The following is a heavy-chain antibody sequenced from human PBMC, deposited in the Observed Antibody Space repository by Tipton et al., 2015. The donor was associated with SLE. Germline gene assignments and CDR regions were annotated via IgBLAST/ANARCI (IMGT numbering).Heavy chain of an antibody. Sequence: TLSLTCTVSGGSISRGSYYWSWIRQPAGKGLEWIGRIYTSGTTNYNPSLKSRVTISVDTSKDQFSLKLSSVTAADTAVYYCARGFDSLDPWGQGTLVTVSP. CDR3: ARGFDSLDP. V-gene: IGHV4-61*02. CDR2: IYTSGTT. J-gene: IGHJ5*02. D-gene: IGHD3-9*01. CDR1: GGSISRGSYY.